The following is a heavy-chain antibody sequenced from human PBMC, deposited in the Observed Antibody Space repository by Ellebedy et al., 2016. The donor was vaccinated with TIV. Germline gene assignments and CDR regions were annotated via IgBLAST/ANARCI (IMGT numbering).Heavy chain of an antibody. CDR1: GFTFSSYD. CDR3: ARGADYYGSGSYAISFDY. V-gene: IGHV3-13*04. J-gene: IGHJ4*02. D-gene: IGHD3-10*01. Sequence: GESLKISXAASGFTFSSYDMHWVRQATGKGLEWVSAIGTAGDTYYPGSVKGRFTISRENAKNSLYLQMNSLRAGDTAVYYCARGADYYGSGSYAISFDYWGQGTLVTVSS. CDR2: IGTAGDT.